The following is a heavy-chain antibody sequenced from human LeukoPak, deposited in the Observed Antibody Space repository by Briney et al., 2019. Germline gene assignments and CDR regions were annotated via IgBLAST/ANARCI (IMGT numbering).Heavy chain of an antibody. CDR2: IYYSGST. D-gene: IGHD3-10*01. V-gene: IGHV4-59*12. CDR3: VRSATYYYGSGSFFYFDY. Sequence: SETLSLTCTVSGGSISSYYWSWIRQPPGKGLEWIGYIYYSGSTNYNPSLKSRVTISVDTSKNQFSLKLSSVTAADTAMYYCVRSATYYYGSGSFFYFDYWGQGTLVTVSS. J-gene: IGHJ4*02. CDR1: GGSISSYY.